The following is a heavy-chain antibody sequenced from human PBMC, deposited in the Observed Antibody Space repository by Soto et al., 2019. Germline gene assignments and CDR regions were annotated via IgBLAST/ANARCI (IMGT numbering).Heavy chain of an antibody. D-gene: IGHD3-10*01. V-gene: IGHV1-18*01. CDR2: IRAYNGDT. CDR1: GYMFISYG. Sequence: ASVKVSCKASGYMFISYGTNWVRQAPGQGLEWMGWIRAYNGDTKYAQNLQGRVTMTTDTSTSTAYMEMRSLRSDDTAVYYCVRDLDGSGSYYTDYWGPGTLVTVSS. J-gene: IGHJ4*02. CDR3: VRDLDGSGSYYTDY.